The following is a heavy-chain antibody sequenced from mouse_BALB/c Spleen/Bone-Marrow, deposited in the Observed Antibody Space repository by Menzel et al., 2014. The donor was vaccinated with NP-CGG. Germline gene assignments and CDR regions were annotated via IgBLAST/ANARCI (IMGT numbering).Heavy chain of an antibody. Sequence: QVQLQQSGPGLVAPSQSLSITCTVSGFSLTSYGVHWVRQPPGKGLEWLGVIWAGGSTNYSSALMSRLSISKDNSKSQVFLKMNSLQTDDTAMYYCARDWLRRAMDYWGQGTSVTVSS. J-gene: IGHJ4*01. CDR1: GFSLTSYG. V-gene: IGHV2-9*02. D-gene: IGHD2-2*01. CDR3: ARDWLRRAMDY. CDR2: IWAGGST.